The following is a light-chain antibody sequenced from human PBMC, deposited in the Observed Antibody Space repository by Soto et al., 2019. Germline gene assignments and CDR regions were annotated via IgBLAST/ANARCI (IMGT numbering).Light chain of an antibody. J-gene: IGKJ1*01. V-gene: IGKV1-39*01. CDR3: QQCYIAPWT. Sequence: DIQMTQSPSSLSTSVGDRDTITCRASQSISNYLNWYQQKPGKVPKLLIYAASRLQSGVPSRFSGTGSGTDFTLTISSLQPEDFASYFCQQCYIAPWTFGQGTKVEI. CDR2: AAS. CDR1: QSISNY.